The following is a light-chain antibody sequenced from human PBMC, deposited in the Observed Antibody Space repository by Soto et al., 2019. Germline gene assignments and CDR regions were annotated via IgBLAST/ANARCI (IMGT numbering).Light chain of an antibody. V-gene: IGKV3-20*01. CDR3: QQYGSSPLT. CDR2: GAS. CDR1: QSVSSSY. Sequence: EIVLTQSPGTLSLSPGERATLSCRASQSVSSSYLAWCQQKPGQAPRLLIYGASSRATGSPDRFSGSGSGTDFTLTISRLEPEDFAVYYCQQYGSSPLTFGGGTKVEIK. J-gene: IGKJ4*01.